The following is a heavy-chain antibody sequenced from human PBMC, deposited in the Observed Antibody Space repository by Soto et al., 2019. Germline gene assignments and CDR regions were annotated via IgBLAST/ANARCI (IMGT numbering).Heavy chain of an antibody. V-gene: IGHV4-39*01. CDR3: ARHPASYDILTGHIDY. CDR2: ISFSGTT. J-gene: IGHJ4*02. D-gene: IGHD3-9*01. Sequence: SETLSLTCTVSGGPITRENYYWAWIRQPPGEGLEWIATISFSGTTHYNPSLKSRVTISVDTSKNQFSLKPSSVTAADTAVYYCARHPASYDILTGHIDYWGQGTLVTFSS. CDR1: GGPITRENYY.